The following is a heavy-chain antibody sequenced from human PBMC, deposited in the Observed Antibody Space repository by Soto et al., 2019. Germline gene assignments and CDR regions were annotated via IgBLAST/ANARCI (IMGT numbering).Heavy chain of an antibody. J-gene: IGHJ6*02. Sequence: QVQLVESGGGVVQPGRSLRLSCAASGFTFSSYAMHWVRQAPGKGLEWVAVISYDGSNKYYADSVKGRFTISRDNSKNPLYLQMNSLRAEDTAVYYGARDRLRYTWHDFPSYDDGMDVWGQGTTVTVSS. CDR3: ARDRLRYTWHDFPSYDDGMDV. CDR1: GFTFSSYA. D-gene: IGHD1-1*01. V-gene: IGHV3-30-3*01. CDR2: ISYDGSNK.